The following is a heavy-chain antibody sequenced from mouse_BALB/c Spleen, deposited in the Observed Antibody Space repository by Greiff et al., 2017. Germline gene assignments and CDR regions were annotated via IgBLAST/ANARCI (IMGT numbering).Heavy chain of an antibody. D-gene: IGHD2-2*01. CDR2: ISSGSSTI. V-gene: IGHV5-17*02. Sequence: EVKVVESGGGLVQPGGSRKLSCAASGFTFSSFGMHWVRQAPEKGLEWVAYISSGSSTIYYADTVKGRFTISRDNPKNTLFLQMTSLRSEDTAMYYCARADYGYFMDYWGQGTSVTVSS. CDR1: GFTFSSFG. J-gene: IGHJ4*01. CDR3: ARADYGYFMDY.